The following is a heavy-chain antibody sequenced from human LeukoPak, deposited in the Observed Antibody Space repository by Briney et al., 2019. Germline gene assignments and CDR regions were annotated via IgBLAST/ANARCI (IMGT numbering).Heavy chain of an antibody. CDR2: ISGSGGST. D-gene: IGHD2/OR15-2a*01. V-gene: IGHV3-23*01. Sequence: GGSLRLSCAASGFTFNTFNMSWVRQAPGKGLEWVSAISGSGGSTYYADSVKGRFTISRDNSKNTLYRQMNSLRAEDTAVYYCAKLYIPLWPKFDYWGQGTLVTVSS. CDR3: AKLYIPLWPKFDY. CDR1: GFTFNTFN. J-gene: IGHJ4*02.